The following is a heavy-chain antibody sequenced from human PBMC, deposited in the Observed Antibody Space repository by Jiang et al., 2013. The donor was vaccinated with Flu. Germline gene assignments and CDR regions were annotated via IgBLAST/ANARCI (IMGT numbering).Heavy chain of an antibody. D-gene: IGHD4-17*01. Sequence: SLTCTVSGGSINSGGYVLDLDPPTPREGPGAAWIHLLHGSTYYNPSLKSRFTISLDTSKNQFSLKLSSVTAADTAVYYCARGGADYGDSFFDYWGQGNLVTVSS. CDR3: ARGGADYGDSFFDY. CDR1: GGSINSGGYV. J-gene: IGHJ4*02. V-gene: IGHV4-31*03. CDR2: LLHGST.